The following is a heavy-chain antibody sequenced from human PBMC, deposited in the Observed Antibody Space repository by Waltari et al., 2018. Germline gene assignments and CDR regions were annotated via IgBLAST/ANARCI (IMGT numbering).Heavy chain of an antibody. D-gene: IGHD6-13*01. Sequence: EVQLVESGGGLVQPGGSLRLSCAASGFTFSSYWMTWVRQAPGKGLEWVANIKQDGSEKYYVDSVKGRFTISRDNAKNSLYLQMNSLRAEDTAVYYCARDSGSSSWYVLVAFDIWGQGTMVTVSS. J-gene: IGHJ3*02. CDR1: GFTFSSYW. CDR3: ARDSGSSSWYVLVAFDI. V-gene: IGHV3-7*01. CDR2: IKQDGSEK.